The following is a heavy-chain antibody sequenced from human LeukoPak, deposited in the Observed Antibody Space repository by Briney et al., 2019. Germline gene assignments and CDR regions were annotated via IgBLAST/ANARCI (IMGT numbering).Heavy chain of an antibody. Sequence: GGSLRLSCAASGFTFSNYAMSWVRQAPGKGLEWVSAISGSGGYTVHADSVKGRFTISRDNSKNTLYLQMNSLRDEDTAVYYCARVRAGVVVPADYWGQGTLVTVSS. CDR3: ARVRAGVVVPADY. V-gene: IGHV3-23*01. D-gene: IGHD2-2*01. J-gene: IGHJ4*02. CDR1: GFTFSNYA. CDR2: ISGSGGYT.